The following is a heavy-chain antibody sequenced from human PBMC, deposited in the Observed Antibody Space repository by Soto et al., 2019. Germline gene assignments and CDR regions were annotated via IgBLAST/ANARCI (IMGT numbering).Heavy chain of an antibody. D-gene: IGHD2-15*01. Sequence: DSVKGSCKASGYTFTSYYMHWVRQAPGQGLEWMGIINPSGGSTSYAQKFQGRVTMTRDTSTSTVYMELSSLRSEDTAVYYCALDLYCSGGRGFSNWFDPWGPGTGVTVS. CDR3: ALDLYCSGGRGFSNWFDP. CDR2: INPSGGST. CDR1: GYTFTSYY. V-gene: IGHV1-46*01. J-gene: IGHJ5*02.